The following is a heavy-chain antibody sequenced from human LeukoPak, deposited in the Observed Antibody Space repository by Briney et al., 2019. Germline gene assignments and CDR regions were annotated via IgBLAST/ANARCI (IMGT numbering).Heavy chain of an antibody. CDR3: ARADSSIADRLSRSSIFNYYYYMDV. V-gene: IGHV3-7*01. J-gene: IGHJ6*03. CDR1: GFTFISYW. D-gene: IGHD6-6*01. CDR2: IKQDGSEK. Sequence: GGSLRLSCAASGFTFISYWMSWVRQAPGKGLEWVANIKQDGSEKYYVDSVKGRFTISRDNAKNSLYLQMNSLRAEDTAVYYCARADSSIADRLSRSSIFNYYYYMDVWGKGTTVTVSS.